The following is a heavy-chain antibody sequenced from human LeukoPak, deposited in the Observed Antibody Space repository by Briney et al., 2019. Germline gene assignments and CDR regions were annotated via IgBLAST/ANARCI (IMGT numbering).Heavy chain of an antibody. Sequence: GGSLRLSCAASGFTFSDYYMGWIRQAPGKGLECVSYITSSGAYANHADSVKGRFTISRDNAKNSLYLQMSSLRAEDTAVYYCARRQVVGGYYYGMDVWGQGTTVTVSS. CDR3: ARRQVVGGYYYGMDV. J-gene: IGHJ6*02. CDR2: ITSSGAYA. CDR1: GFTFSDYY. D-gene: IGHD2-15*01. V-gene: IGHV3-11*03.